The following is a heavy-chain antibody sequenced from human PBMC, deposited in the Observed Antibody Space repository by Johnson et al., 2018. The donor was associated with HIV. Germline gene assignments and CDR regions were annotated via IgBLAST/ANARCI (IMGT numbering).Heavy chain of an antibody. CDR1: GFTFSSFA. V-gene: IGHV3-30-3*01. CDR3: VRRFYDSSAFDI. CDR2: ISYDGSNK. Sequence: QVQLVESGGGVVQPGTSLRLSCAASGFTFSSFAMHWVRQAPGKGLEWMAFISYDGSNKYFTDSVRGRFTISRDNSTNTLFLQMNSLRAEDTAVYYCVRRFYDSSAFDIWGQGTLVTVSS. D-gene: IGHD3-22*01. J-gene: IGHJ3*02.